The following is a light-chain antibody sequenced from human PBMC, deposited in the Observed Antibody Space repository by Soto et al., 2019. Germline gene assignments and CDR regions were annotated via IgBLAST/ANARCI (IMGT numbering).Light chain of an antibody. V-gene: IGKV3-20*01. CDR1: QSVSIN. CDR3: QQFSSTPSWT. J-gene: IGKJ1*01. CDR2: GAS. Sequence: IVMTQSPATLSVSPGERATLSCRASQSVSINLAWYQQKPGQAPRLLIYGASSRATGIPDRFSGSGSGTDFTLTISRMEPEDFAVYYCQQFSSTPSWTFGQGTKVDI.